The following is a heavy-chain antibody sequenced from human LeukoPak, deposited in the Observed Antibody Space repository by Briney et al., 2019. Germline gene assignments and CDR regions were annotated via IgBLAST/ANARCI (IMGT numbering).Heavy chain of an antibody. CDR1: GASISSSY. Sequence: KPSETLSLTCTVSGASISSSYWTWIRQPPGRGLEWSGYVSNSGNTNYNSSLKSRVTISVDTSKNQFSLKLNSVTAADAAVYYCARGERWIEYWGQGTLVTVSS. V-gene: IGHV4-59*01. J-gene: IGHJ4*02. CDR2: VSNSGNT. D-gene: IGHD2-15*01. CDR3: ARGERWIEY.